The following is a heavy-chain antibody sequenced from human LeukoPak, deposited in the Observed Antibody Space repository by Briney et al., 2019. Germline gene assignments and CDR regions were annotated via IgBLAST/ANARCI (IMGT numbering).Heavy chain of an antibody. CDR3: ARGALYYYDSSGYYPMLGA. CDR1: GGSISSYY. J-gene: IGHJ5*02. V-gene: IGHV4-34*01. Sequence: SETLSLTCTVSGGSISSYYWSWIRQPPGKGLEWIGEINHSGSTDYNPSLKSRVTISVDTSKNQFSLKLSSVTAADTAVYYCARGALYYYDSSGYYPMLGAWGQGTLVTVSS. D-gene: IGHD3-22*01. CDR2: INHSGST.